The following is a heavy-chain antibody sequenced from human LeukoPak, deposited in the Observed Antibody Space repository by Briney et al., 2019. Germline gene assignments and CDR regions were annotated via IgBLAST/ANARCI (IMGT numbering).Heavy chain of an antibody. V-gene: IGHV3-21*01. CDR2: ISSSSSYI. Sequence: GGSLRLSCAASGFTFSSYSMNWVRQAPGKGLEWVSSISSSSSYIYYAGSVKGRFTISRDNAKNSLYLQMNSLRAEDTAVYYCARNRFPGHLDYWGQGTLVTVSS. CDR1: GFTFSSYS. CDR3: ARNRFPGHLDY. J-gene: IGHJ4*02.